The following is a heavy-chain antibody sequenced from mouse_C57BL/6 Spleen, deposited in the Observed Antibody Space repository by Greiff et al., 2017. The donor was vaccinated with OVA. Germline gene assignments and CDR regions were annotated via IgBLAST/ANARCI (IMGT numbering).Heavy chain of an antibody. J-gene: IGHJ2*01. D-gene: IGHD3-3*01. Sequence: VKLQESGPELVKPGASVKISCKASGYAFSSSWMNWVKQRPGKGLEWIGRIYPGDGDTNYNGKFKGKATLTADKSSSTAYMQLSSLTSEDSAVYFCARGGRGDYFDYWGQGTTLTVSS. CDR2: IYPGDGDT. CDR1: GYAFSSSW. CDR3: ARGGRGDYFDY. V-gene: IGHV1-82*01.